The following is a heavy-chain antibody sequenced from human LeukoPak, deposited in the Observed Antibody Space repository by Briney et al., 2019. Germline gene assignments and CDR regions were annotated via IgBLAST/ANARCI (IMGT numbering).Heavy chain of an antibody. CDR3: ATSRFVEMATY. CDR2: IKQDGSEK. D-gene: IGHD5-24*01. Sequence: GGSLRLSCAASGFNFDDYVMSWVRQAPGKGLEWVANIKQDGSEKYYVDSVKGRFTISRDNAKNSLYLQMNSLRAEDTAVYYCATSRFVEMATYWGQGTLVTVSS. J-gene: IGHJ4*02. V-gene: IGHV3-7*01. CDR1: GFNFDDYV.